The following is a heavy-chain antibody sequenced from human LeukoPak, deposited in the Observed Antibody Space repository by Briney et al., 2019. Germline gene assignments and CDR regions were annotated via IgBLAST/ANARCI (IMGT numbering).Heavy chain of an antibody. Sequence: GASVKVSCKASGYTFTSYDINWVRQATGQGLEWMGWMNPNSGNTGYAQKFQGRVTMTRNTSISTAYMELSSLRSEDTAVYYCARGGYSSSWYQEDGTDVWGQGTTVTISS. CDR2: MNPNSGNT. V-gene: IGHV1-8*01. CDR1: GYTFTSYD. CDR3: ARGGYSSSWYQEDGTDV. J-gene: IGHJ6*02. D-gene: IGHD6-13*01.